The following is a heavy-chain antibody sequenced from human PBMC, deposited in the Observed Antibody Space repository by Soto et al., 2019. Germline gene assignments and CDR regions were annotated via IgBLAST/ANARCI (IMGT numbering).Heavy chain of an antibody. CDR2: IDPSDSYT. Sequence: GESLKISCKGSGHSFTSYWISWVRQMPGKGLEWMGRIDPSDSYTNYSPSFQGHVTISADKSISTAYLQWSSLKASDTAMYYCARLGIAVEDYYYYGMDVWGQGTTVTVSS. CDR1: GHSFTSYW. CDR3: ARLGIAVEDYYYYGMDV. V-gene: IGHV5-10-1*01. D-gene: IGHD6-19*01. J-gene: IGHJ6*02.